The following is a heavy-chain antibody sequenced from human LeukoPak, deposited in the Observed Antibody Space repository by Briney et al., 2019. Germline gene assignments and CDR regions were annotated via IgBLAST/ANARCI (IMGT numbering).Heavy chain of an antibody. D-gene: IGHD3-3*01. CDR3: ARVRLRNGYNWFDP. CDR1: RYTFTDYY. CDR2: MSPDSGDT. J-gene: IGHJ5*02. Sequence: ASVRVSCKASRYTFTDYYINWVRQAPGQGLEWLGWMSPDSGDTGYAHKFQGRVTIIRNTSITTAYMELRSLTFEDTAVYYCARVRLRNGYNWFDPWGQGTLVTVSS. V-gene: IGHV1-8*03.